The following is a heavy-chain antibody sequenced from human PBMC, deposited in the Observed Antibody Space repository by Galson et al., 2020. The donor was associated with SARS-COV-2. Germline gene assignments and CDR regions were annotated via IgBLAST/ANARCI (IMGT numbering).Heavy chain of an antibody. CDR1: GFTFSSYS. V-gene: IGHV3-48*01. D-gene: IGHD2-2*01. J-gene: IGHJ6*03. Sequence: GESLKISCAASGFTFSSYSMNWVRQAPGKGLEWVSYISSSSSTIYYADSVKGRFTISRDNAKNSLYLQMNSLRAEDTAVYYCARDEVVVAARRYYYYMDVWVKGTTFSVSS. CDR2: ISSSSSTI. CDR3: ARDEVVVAARRYYYYMDV.